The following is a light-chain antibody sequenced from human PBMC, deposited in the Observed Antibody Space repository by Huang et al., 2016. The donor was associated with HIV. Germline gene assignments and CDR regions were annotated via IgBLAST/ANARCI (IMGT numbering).Light chain of an antibody. CDR1: QSLLHTNAYNY. J-gene: IGKJ2*01. Sequence: DIVMIQSPLSLPVTPGEPASISCRSSQSLLHTNAYNYLDWYLQKPGQAPQLLIYLGSSRASGVPDRFSGGGSGTRFSLNISRVEAEDAGSYYCMEALKTPYTFGQGTKLEIK. V-gene: IGKV2-28*01. CDR3: MEALKTPYT. CDR2: LGS.